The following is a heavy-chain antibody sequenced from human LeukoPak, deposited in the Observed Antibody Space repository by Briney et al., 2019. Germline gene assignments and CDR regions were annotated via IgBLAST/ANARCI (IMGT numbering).Heavy chain of an antibody. J-gene: IGHJ4*02. D-gene: IGHD3-22*01. CDR1: GYTFTGYY. V-gene: IGHV1-2*02. CDR2: INPNSGGT. Sequence: ASVKVSCKASGYTFTGYYMHWVRQAPGQGLEWMGWINPNSGGTNYAQKFQGRVTMTRDTSISTAYMELSRLRSDDTAVYYCARAWHLGIVVVMLDYWGQGTLVTVSS. CDR3: ARAWHLGIVVVMLDY.